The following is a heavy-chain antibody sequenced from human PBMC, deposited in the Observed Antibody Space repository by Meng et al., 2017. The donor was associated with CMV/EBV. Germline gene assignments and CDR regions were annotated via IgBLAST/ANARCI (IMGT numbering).Heavy chain of an antibody. J-gene: IGHJ4*02. D-gene: IGHD4-17*01. CDR1: GFTFDDYG. Sequence: ESLKISCAASGFTFDDYGMSWVRQAPGKGLEWVSGINWNGGSTGYADSVKGRFTISRDNAKNSLYLQMNSLRAEDTALYYCARDYGDYFDSWGQGTLVTVSS. CDR2: INWNGGST. V-gene: IGHV3-20*04. CDR3: ARDYGDYFDS.